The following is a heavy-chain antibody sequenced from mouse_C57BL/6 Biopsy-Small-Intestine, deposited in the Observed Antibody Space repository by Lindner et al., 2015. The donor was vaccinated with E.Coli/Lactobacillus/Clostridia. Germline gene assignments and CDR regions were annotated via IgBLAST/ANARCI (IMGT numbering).Heavy chain of an antibody. CDR3: ARSGDYEEGSYFDY. J-gene: IGHJ2*01. Sequence: VQLQESGPELVKPGASVKISCKASGYAFSSSWMNWVKQRPGRGLEWIGRIYPGDGDTNYNGKFKGKATLTADKSSSTAYMQPSSLTSEDSAVYYCARSGDYEEGSYFDYWVQGTTLTVSS. CDR1: GYAFSSSW. D-gene: IGHD2-4*01. V-gene: IGHV1-82*01. CDR2: IYPGDGDT.